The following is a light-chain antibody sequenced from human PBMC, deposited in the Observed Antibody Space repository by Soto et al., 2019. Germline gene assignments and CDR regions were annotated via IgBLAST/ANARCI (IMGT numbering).Light chain of an antibody. CDR3: QQYNSYPWT. V-gene: IGKV1-5*03. J-gene: IGKJ1*01. Sequence: DIQMTQSPSTLSASVGDRVTITCRASQSIINWLGWYQQKPGKAPKLLIYKASSLESGVPSRFSGSGSGTEFTLTISSLQPDDFATYYCQQYNSYPWTFGQGTKVDI. CDR1: QSIINW. CDR2: KAS.